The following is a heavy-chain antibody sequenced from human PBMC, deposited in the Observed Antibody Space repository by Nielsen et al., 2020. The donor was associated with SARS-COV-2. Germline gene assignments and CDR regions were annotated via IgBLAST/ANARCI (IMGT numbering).Heavy chain of an antibody. J-gene: IGHJ4*02. D-gene: IGHD1-26*01. CDR2: VSGDVAHTT. Sequence: GGSLRLSCAASGFTFSAYAMIWVRQAAGKGLEWVSAVSGDVAHTTYYADSVKGRFTISRDNAKNSLYLQMNSLRAEDTALYYCAKAQPMGAENGGGFDYWGQGTLVTVSS. V-gene: IGHV3-23*01. CDR3: AKAQPMGAENGGGFDY. CDR1: GFTFSAYA.